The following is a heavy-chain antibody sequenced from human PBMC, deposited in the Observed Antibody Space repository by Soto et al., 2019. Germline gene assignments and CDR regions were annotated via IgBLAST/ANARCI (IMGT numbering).Heavy chain of an antibody. CDR1: GVPISSGGYY. CDR3: ARDLGAFGGAFDY. CDR2: IYYSGST. J-gene: IGHJ4*02. Sequence: QVQLQESGPGLVKPSQTLSLTCTVSGVPISSGGYYWSWIRHHPGKGLEWIGYIYYSGSTYYNPSLKSRVTISVDTSKNQFSLKLSSVTAADTAVYYCARDLGAFGGAFDYWGQGTLVTVSS. V-gene: IGHV4-31*03. D-gene: IGHD3-16*01.